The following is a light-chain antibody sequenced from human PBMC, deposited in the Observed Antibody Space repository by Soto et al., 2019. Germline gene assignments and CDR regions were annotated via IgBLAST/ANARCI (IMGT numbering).Light chain of an antibody. CDR3: QQYNNWPPIT. CDR2: DAS. V-gene: IGKV3-11*01. J-gene: IGKJ5*01. CDR1: QSVSSY. Sequence: EIVLTQSPATLSLSPGERATLSCRASQSVSSYLAWYQQKPGXAPRLLIYDASNRATGIPARFSGSGSGTDVTLPISSLQSEDFEVYYCQQYNNWPPITFGQGTRLEIK.